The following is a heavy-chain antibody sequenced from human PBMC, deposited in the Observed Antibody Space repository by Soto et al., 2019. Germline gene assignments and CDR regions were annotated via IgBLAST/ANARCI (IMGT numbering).Heavy chain of an antibody. CDR1: GGSFSGYY. J-gene: IGHJ4*02. CDR2: INHSGST. Sequence: SETLSLTCAVYGGSFSGYYWSWIRQPPGKGLEWIGEINHSGSTNYNPSLKSRVTISVDTSKNQFSLKLSSVTAADTAVYYCAREGRVVVVAATQFGFDYWGQGTLVTVSS. D-gene: IGHD2-15*01. V-gene: IGHV4-34*01. CDR3: AREGRVVVVAATQFGFDY.